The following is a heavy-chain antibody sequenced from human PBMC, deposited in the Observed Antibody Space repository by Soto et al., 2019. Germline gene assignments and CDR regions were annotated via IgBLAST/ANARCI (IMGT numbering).Heavy chain of an antibody. CDR3: ASRGYSSSRYYYYYYGMDV. CDR1: GYTFTSYD. V-gene: IGHV1-8*01. CDR2: MNPNSGKT. D-gene: IGHD6-13*01. J-gene: IGHJ6*02. Sequence: QVQLVQSGAEVKKPGASVKVSCKASGYTFTSYDINWVRQPTGQGLERMGWMNPNSGKTGYAQKFQGRVNMTRNTSISTAYMQLSSRRSEDTSVYYCASRGYSSSRYYYYYYGMDVWGQGTTVTLSS.